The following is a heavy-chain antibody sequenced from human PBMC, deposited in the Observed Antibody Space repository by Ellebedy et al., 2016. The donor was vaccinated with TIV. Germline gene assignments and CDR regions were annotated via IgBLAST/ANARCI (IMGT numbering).Heavy chain of an antibody. V-gene: IGHV3-30*03. D-gene: IGHD3-10*01. CDR2: VTDDGNLT. CDR3: ARDLYFGEGDALDI. J-gene: IGHJ3*02. CDR1: GFTFSSYG. Sequence: GESLKISCAASGFTFSSYGMHWVRQAPGMGLEWVASVTDDGNLTFYPDSVKGRFTVSRDNSKNTLYLQMSSLTTEDTAVNYCARDLYFGEGDALDIWGQGTMVIVSS.